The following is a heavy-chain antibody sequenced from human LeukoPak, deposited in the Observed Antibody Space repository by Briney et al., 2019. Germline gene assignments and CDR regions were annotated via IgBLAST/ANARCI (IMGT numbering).Heavy chain of an antibody. J-gene: IGHJ4*02. CDR3: ARDGYNSFDY. CDR2: IIPIFGTA. Sequence: SVKVSCKASGYTFTSYGISWVRQAPGQGLEWMGGIIPIFGTANYAQKFQGRVTITADESTSTAYMELSSLRSEDTAVYYCARDGYNSFDYWGQGTLVTVSS. V-gene: IGHV1-69*13. CDR1: GYTFTSYG. D-gene: IGHD5-24*01.